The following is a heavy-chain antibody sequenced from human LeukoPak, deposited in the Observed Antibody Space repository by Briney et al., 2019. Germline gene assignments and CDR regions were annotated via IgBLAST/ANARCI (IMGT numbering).Heavy chain of an antibody. V-gene: IGHV4-34*01. Sequence: SETLSLTCAVYGGSFSGYYSNWIRHPPGKGLEWIGEINHSGSTNYNPSLQSRVTISVDTSKNQFSLRLRSVAAADTAVYYCARGLPSLGDYWGQGTLVTVSS. D-gene: IGHD2-2*01. CDR3: ARGLPSLGDY. J-gene: IGHJ4*02. CDR1: GGSFSGYY. CDR2: INHSGST.